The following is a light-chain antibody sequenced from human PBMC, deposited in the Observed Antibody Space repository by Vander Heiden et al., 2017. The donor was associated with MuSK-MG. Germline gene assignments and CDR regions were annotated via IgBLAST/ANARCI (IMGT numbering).Light chain of an antibody. J-gene: IGKJ3*01. CDR1: QRISNW. Sequence: DIQMTQSPSTLSASVGDRVTITCRASQRISNWLAWYQQKPGKAPKVLIYKASSLESGVPSRFSGSGSGTEFTLTISSLQPDDIATYYCQQYNSYSFTFGHGTKVDVK. V-gene: IGKV1-5*03. CDR3: QQYNSYSFT. CDR2: KAS.